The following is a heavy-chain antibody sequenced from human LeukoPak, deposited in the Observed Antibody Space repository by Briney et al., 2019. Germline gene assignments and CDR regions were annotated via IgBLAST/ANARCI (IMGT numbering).Heavy chain of an antibody. V-gene: IGHV3-7*01. D-gene: IGHD2-2*01. CDR3: ARVGYCSSTSCPPQLYYMDV. CDR1: GFTFSSYW. CDR2: IKQDGSEK. Sequence: GGSLRLSCAASGFTFSSYWMSWVRQAPGKGLEWVANIKQDGSEKYYVDSVKGRFTISRDNAKNSLYLQMNSLRAEDTAVYYCARVGYCSSTSCPPQLYYMDVWGKGTTVTVSS. J-gene: IGHJ6*03.